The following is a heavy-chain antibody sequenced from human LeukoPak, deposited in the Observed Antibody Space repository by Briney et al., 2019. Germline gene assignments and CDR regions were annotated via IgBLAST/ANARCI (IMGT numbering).Heavy chain of an antibody. CDR2: MNPNSGNT. CDR1: GYTFTSYD. CDR3: ARKYCSSTSCQFDY. J-gene: IGHJ4*02. V-gene: IGHV1-8*01. Sequence: ASVKVSCKASGYTFTSYDINWVRQATGQGLEWMGWMNPNSGNTGYAQKFQGRVTMTRNTSISTAYMELSSLRSEDTAVYYCARKYCSSTSCQFDYWGQGTLVTVSS. D-gene: IGHD2-2*01.